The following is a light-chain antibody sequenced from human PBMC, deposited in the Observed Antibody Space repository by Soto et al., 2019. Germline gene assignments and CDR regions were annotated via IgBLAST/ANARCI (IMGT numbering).Light chain of an antibody. V-gene: IGKV3-20*01. CDR2: GAS. CDR3: QQYGSSRKT. CDR1: QSVSSSY. Sequence: VLTQSAGTLSLSPGERATLSCRASQSVSSSYLAWYQQKPGQAPRLLIYGASSRATGIPDRFSGSGSGTDFTLTISRLEPEDFAVYYCQQYGSSRKTFGQGTKVDIK. J-gene: IGKJ1*01.